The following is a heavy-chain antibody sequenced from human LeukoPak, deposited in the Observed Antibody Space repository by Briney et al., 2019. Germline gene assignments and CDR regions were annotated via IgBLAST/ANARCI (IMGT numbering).Heavy chain of an antibody. Sequence: GGSLRLSCAASGFTFSSYAMSWVRQAPGKGLEWVSAISGSGGSTYYADSVKGRFTISRDNSKNTLYLQMNSLRAEDTAVYYCARENDYGDYALGYYYYYMDVWGKGTTVTVSS. CDR1: GFTFSSYA. V-gene: IGHV3-23*01. CDR2: ISGSGGST. J-gene: IGHJ6*03. D-gene: IGHD4-17*01. CDR3: ARENDYGDYALGYYYYYMDV.